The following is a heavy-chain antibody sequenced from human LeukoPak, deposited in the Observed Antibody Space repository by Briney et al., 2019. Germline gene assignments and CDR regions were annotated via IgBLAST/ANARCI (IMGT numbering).Heavy chain of an antibody. CDR2: INPNSGGT. Sequence: ASVKVSCKASGYTFTGYYMHWVRQAPGQGLEWMGWINPNSGGTNYAQKFQGRVTMTRDTSISTAYMELSRLRSDDTAVYYCARGDYDILTGYYRSEDDYWGQGTLVTVSS. D-gene: IGHD3-9*01. J-gene: IGHJ4*02. CDR3: ARGDYDILTGYYRSEDDY. V-gene: IGHV1-2*02. CDR1: GYTFTGYY.